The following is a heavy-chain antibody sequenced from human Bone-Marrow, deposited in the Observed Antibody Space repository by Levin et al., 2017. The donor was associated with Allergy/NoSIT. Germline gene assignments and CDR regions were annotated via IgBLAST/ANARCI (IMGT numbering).Heavy chain of an antibody. D-gene: IGHD4-23*01. Sequence: EASVKVSCKASGYTFTGYYLHWVRQAPGQGLEWMGWINPNTGGTNYAQKFQGRATMTRDTSMNTASMELTRLRSDDTAVYYCARERGRRGYGGHPFDSWGQGSLVTVSS. CDR1: GYTFTGYY. CDR2: INPNTGGT. J-gene: IGHJ4*02. V-gene: IGHV1-2*02. CDR3: ARERGRRGYGGHPFDS.